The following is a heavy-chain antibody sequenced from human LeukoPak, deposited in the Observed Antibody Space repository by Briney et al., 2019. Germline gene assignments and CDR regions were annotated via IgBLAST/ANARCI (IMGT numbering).Heavy chain of an antibody. J-gene: IGHJ4*02. Sequence: ASVKVSCKASGYTFTGYYMHRVRQAPGQGLEWMGRIIPNSGGTKYAQKFQGRVTMTRDTSITTAYMELSRLRSDDTAVYYCARDRAYDREFDSWGQGTLVTVSS. CDR1: GYTFTGYY. CDR2: IIPNSGGT. D-gene: IGHD3-3*01. CDR3: ARDRAYDREFDS. V-gene: IGHV1-2*06.